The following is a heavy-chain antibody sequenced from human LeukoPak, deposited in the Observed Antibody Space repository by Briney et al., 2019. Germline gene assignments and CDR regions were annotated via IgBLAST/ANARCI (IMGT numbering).Heavy chain of an antibody. V-gene: IGHV3-7*05. CDR2: IKQDGSEK. CDR3: ARDGDGYSSGENWFDP. D-gene: IGHD6-19*01. J-gene: IGHJ5*02. CDR1: GFTFSNYW. Sequence: GGSLRLSCAASGFTFSNYWMIWVRQAPGKGLEWVGNIKQDGSEKRYADSVRGRFSISRDNAQTSLYLQMNSLRAEDTAVYYCARDGDGYSSGENWFDPWGQGTLVTVSS.